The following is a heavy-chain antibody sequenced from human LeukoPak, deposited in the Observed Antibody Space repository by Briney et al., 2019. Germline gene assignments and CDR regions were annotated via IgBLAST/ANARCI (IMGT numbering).Heavy chain of an antibody. CDR3: ARDLHYDSSGYYYAFDI. J-gene: IGHJ3*02. V-gene: IGHV4-59*01. CDR2: IYHSGST. D-gene: IGHD3-22*01. Sequence: KPSETLSLTCTVSGGSISSYYWSWIRQPPGEGLEWIGYIYHSGSTYYNPSLKSRVTISLNTSKNQFSLKLSSVTAADTAVYYCARDLHYDSSGYYYAFDIWGQGTMVTVSS. CDR1: GGSISSYY.